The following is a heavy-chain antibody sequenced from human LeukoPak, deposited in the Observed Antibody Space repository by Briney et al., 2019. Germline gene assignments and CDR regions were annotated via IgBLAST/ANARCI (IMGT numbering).Heavy chain of an antibody. CDR2: INPSGGST. V-gene: IGHV1-46*01. D-gene: IGHD1-26*01. Sequence: ASVQVSCKASGYTFTSYYMHWVRQAPGQGLEWMGIINPSGGSTSYVQKFQGRVTMTRDMSTSTVYMELSSLRSEDTAVYYCARGKRVVGATRGFHFDYWGQGTLVTVSS. CDR3: ARGKRVVGATRGFHFDY. CDR1: GYTFTSYY. J-gene: IGHJ4*02.